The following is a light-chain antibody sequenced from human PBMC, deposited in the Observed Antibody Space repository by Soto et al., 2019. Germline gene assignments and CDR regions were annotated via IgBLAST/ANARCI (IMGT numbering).Light chain of an antibody. Sequence: QSALTQPASVSGSPRQWITISCTGTSSDVGGYNYVSWYQQHPGKAPKLMIYDVSNRPSGVSNRFSGSKSGNTASLTISGLQAEDEADYYCSSYTSSSSYVFGTGTKVTVL. J-gene: IGLJ1*01. CDR3: SSYTSSSSYV. CDR2: DVS. CDR1: SSDVGGYNY. V-gene: IGLV2-14*01.